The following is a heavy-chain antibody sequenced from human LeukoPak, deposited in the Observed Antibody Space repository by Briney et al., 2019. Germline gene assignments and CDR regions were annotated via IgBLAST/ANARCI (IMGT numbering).Heavy chain of an antibody. CDR1: GFTFSDYY. CDR3: TRALYYYGSGADY. J-gene: IGHJ4*02. D-gene: IGHD3-10*01. CDR2: ISSSGSTI. V-gene: IGHV3-11*04. Sequence: GGSVRLSCAASGFTFSDYYMSWIRQAPGKGLEWVSYISSSGSTIYYADSVKGRFTISRDNAKKSLYLQMNSLRAEDTAVYYCTRALYYYGSGADYWGQGTLVTVSS.